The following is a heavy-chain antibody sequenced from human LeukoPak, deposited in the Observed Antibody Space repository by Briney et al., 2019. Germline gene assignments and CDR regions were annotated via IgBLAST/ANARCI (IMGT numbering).Heavy chain of an antibody. D-gene: IGHD1-7*01. CDR2: ISSSSSYT. CDR3: ARHPTGTTDY. CDR1: GFTFSSYW. Sequence: GGSLRLSCAASGFTFSSYWMNWVRQAPGKGLEWVSSISSSSSYTYYADSVKGRFTISRDNAKNSLYLQMNSLRAEDTAVYYCARHPTGTTDYWGQGTLVTVSS. J-gene: IGHJ4*02. V-gene: IGHV3-21*01.